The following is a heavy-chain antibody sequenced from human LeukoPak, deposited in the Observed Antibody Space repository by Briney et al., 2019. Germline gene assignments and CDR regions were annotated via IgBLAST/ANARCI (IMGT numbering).Heavy chain of an antibody. Sequence: GRSLRLSCAASGFTFDDYGMHWVRQAPGKGLEWVSGISWNSGSIGYADSVKGRFTISRDNAKNSLYLQMNSLRAEDTALYYCEKDISGFLEWYIDYWGQGTLVTVSS. V-gene: IGHV3-9*01. CDR1: GFTFDDYG. CDR2: ISWNSGSI. CDR3: EKDISGFLEWYIDY. D-gene: IGHD3-3*01. J-gene: IGHJ4*02.